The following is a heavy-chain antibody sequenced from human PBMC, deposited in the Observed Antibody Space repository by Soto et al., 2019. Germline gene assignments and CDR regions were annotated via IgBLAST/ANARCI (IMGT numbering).Heavy chain of an antibody. CDR3: ASSVEMATIDY. CDR2: IIPIFGTA. CDR1: GGTFSSYA. Sequence: SVKVSCKASGGTFSSYAISWVRQAPGQGLEWMGGIIPIFGTANYAQKFQGRVTITADESMSTAYMELSSLRSEDTAVYYCASSVEMATIDYWGQGTLVTVSS. D-gene: IGHD5-12*01. J-gene: IGHJ4*02. V-gene: IGHV1-69*13.